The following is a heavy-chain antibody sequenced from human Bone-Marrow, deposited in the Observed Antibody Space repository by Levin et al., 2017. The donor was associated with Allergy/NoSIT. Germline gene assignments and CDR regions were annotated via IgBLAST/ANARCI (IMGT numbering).Heavy chain of an antibody. D-gene: IGHD6-13*01. Sequence: PSETLSLTCAVSGGSISSGGYSWSWIRQPPGKGLEWIGYIYHSGNTYYNPSLMSRVTISVDGSKNQFSLKLNSVTAADTAVYYCARDSSSSSWYGAFDIGGKGTMATVSP. J-gene: IGHJ3*02. CDR1: GGSISSGGYS. V-gene: IGHV4-30-2*01. CDR3: ARDSSSSSWYGAFDI. CDR2: IYHSGNT.